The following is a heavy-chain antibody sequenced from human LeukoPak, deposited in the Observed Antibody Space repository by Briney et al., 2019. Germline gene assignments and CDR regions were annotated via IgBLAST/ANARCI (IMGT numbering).Heavy chain of an antibody. CDR3: ARDYGGSDFDY. CDR1: GFTFSDHH. J-gene: IGHJ4*02. Sequence: GGSLRLSCAASGFTFSDHHMSWIRQVPGKGLEWISHITSGTTIYYADSVKGRFTISRDDAKNSLYLQINSLSAEDTAVYYCARDYGGSDFDYWGQGTLVTVSS. V-gene: IGHV3-69-1*01. CDR2: ITSGTTI. D-gene: IGHD3-16*01.